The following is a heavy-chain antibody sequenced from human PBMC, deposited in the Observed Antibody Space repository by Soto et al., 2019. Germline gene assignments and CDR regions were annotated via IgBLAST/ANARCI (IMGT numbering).Heavy chain of an antibody. V-gene: IGHV2-70*01. CDR1: GFSLSTSGMC. J-gene: IGHJ6*02. CDR2: IDWDDDK. CDR3: ARILDRPGYYYGMDV. D-gene: IGHD6-6*01. Sequence: VATLVNPTQTLTLTCTFSGFSLSTSGMCVSWIRQPPGKALEWLALIDWDDDKYYSTSLKTRLTISKDTSKNQVVLTMTNMDPVDTATYYCARILDRPGYYYGMDVWGQGTTVTASS.